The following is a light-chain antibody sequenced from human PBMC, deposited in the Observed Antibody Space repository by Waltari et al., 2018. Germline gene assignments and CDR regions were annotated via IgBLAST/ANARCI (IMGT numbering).Light chain of an antibody. J-gene: IGKJ4*01. Sequence: EIVLTQSPGTLSLSPGEGATLSCRASQPITSNSLAWYQQRPGQAPRLLIHAASSRATGIPDRFSGSGSGTDFTLFITTLDPEDFAVYYCQQYATSPLTFGGGTKVDIK. V-gene: IGKV3-20*01. CDR2: AAS. CDR3: QQYATSPLT. CDR1: QPITSNS.